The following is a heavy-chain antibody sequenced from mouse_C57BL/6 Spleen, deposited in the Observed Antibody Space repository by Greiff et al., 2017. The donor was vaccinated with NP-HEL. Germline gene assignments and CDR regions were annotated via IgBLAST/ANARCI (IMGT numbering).Heavy chain of an antibody. CDR1: GCTFTSYW. CDR3: ARDDYDYGRFAY. CDR2: IDPSDSYT. Sequence: VQLQQPGAELVMPGASVKLSCKASGCTFTSYWMHWVKQRPGQGLEWIGEIDPSDSYTNYNQKFKGKSTLTVDKSSSTAYMQLSSLTSEDSAVYYCARDDYDYGRFAYWGQGTLVTVSA. D-gene: IGHD2-4*01. J-gene: IGHJ3*01. V-gene: IGHV1-69*01.